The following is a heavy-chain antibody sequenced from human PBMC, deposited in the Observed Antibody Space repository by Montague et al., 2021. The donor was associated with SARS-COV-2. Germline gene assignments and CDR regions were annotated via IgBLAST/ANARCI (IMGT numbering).Heavy chain of an antibody. V-gene: IGHV4-4*07. CDR3: AKQALTRYGTRPTCFGAAFDI. CDR1: GGSISSYY. Sequence: SETLSLTCTVSGGSISSYYWSWIRQPAGKGLEWIGRIYSSGGTNYNPSLKSRVTMSVDTSRNQFSLKLTSVTAADTAVSYCAKQALTRYGTRPTCFGAAFDIWGQGTRVTVS. CDR2: IYSSGGT. D-gene: IGHD2-2*01. J-gene: IGHJ3*02.